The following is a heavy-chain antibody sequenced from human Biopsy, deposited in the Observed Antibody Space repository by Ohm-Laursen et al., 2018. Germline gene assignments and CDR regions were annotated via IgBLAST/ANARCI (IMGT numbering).Heavy chain of an antibody. D-gene: IGHD3-16*01. CDR2: INPDNGGT. CDR1: GYTFTGYY. Sequence: SVKVSCKTSGYTFTGYYLHWVRQAPGQGLEWMGWINPDNGGTIHAQKFQGRVTVTRDTSISTAYVEVTSLRSDDTAVYYCVRSRAGGATWGMDVWGQGTTVTVSS. J-gene: IGHJ6*02. CDR3: VRSRAGGATWGMDV. V-gene: IGHV1-2*02.